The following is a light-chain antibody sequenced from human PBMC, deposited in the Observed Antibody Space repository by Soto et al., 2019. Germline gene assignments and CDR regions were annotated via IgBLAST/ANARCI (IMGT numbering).Light chain of an antibody. Sequence: EVVMTQSPATLSVSPGERATLSCRASQSVASNLAGYQQKPGQPPRLLIYGASTRATGIPARFSGSGSGTEFTLTISSLQSEDFAVYYCQHYDNWPPWTFGQGTKVEIK. CDR1: QSVASN. V-gene: IGKV3-15*01. J-gene: IGKJ1*01. CDR3: QHYDNWPPWT. CDR2: GAS.